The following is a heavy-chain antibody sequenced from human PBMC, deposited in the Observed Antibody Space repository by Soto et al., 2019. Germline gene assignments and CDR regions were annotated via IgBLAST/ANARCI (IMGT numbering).Heavy chain of an antibody. V-gene: IGHV3-48*02. J-gene: IGHJ4*02. CDR3: ARHSEYCSNGVCFGYFDY. D-gene: IGHD2-8*01. CDR1: GFSFSSSN. CDR2: IGTGTTST. Sequence: EVQLVESGGDLVQPGGSLRLSCAASGFSFSSSNMNWVRQAPGRGLEWVSYIGTGTTSTYYADSVKGRFTISRDNARNSLYLQLNSLTEEDMALYYCARHSEYCSNGVCFGYFDYWGQGTLVTVSS.